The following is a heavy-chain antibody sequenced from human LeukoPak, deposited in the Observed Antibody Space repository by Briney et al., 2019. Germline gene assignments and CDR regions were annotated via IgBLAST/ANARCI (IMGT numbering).Heavy chain of an antibody. CDR2: IKQDGSEK. CDR3: ARGGGSPCY. V-gene: IGHV3-7*01. Sequence: GGSLRFSCAASGFAFSDNWMSCVRQAPGKGLEWVAIIKQDGSEKYYVDSVKGRFTISRDNAENSLYLQMNSLRAEDTAVYYCARGGGSPCYWGQGTLVTASS. D-gene: IGHD1-26*01. CDR1: GFAFSDNW. J-gene: IGHJ4*02.